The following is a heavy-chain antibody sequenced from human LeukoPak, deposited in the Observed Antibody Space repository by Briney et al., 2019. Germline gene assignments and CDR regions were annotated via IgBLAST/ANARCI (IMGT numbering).Heavy chain of an antibody. D-gene: IGHD2-21*02. CDR1: RDNFSSHW. Sequence: GESLKISCKGSRDNFSSHWISWVRQVPGKGLEWMGRIDPSDSYTSYSPSFQGHVTISADKSISTAYLQWSTLEASDTAMYYCASLVVTGTYYFDHWGQGTLVTVSS. J-gene: IGHJ4*02. CDR2: IDPSDSYT. CDR3: ASLVVTGTYYFDH. V-gene: IGHV5-10-1*01.